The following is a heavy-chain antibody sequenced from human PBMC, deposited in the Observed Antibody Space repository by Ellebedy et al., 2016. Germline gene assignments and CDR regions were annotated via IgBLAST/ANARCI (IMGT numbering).Heavy chain of an antibody. V-gene: IGHV1-18*01. D-gene: IGHD1-14*01. Sequence: ASVKVSCKASGYTFTNYGISWMRQAPGQGIEWMGWISAYNGNTNYAQKLQGRVTMTTDTSTSTAYMELRSLISDDTAVYYCARDSGRASHFRTCGDYWGQGTLVTVSS. CDR1: GYTFTNYG. CDR3: ARDSGRASHFRTCGDY. CDR2: ISAYNGNT. J-gene: IGHJ4*02.